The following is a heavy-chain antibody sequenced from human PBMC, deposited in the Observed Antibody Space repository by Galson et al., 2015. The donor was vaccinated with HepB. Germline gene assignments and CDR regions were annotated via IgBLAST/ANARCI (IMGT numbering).Heavy chain of an antibody. Sequence: SLRLSCAASGFTFSDYYMSWIRQAPGKGLEWVSYISSSSSYTNYADSVKGRFTISRDNAKNSLYLQMNSLRAEDTAVYYCARESRNCSSTSCSPHAFDIWGQGTMVTVSS. CDR1: GFTFSDYY. V-gene: IGHV3-11*06. CDR3: ARESRNCSSTSCSPHAFDI. J-gene: IGHJ3*02. CDR2: ISSSSSYT. D-gene: IGHD2-2*01.